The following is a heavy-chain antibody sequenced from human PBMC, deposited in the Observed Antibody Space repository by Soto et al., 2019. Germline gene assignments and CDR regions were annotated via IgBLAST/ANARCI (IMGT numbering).Heavy chain of an antibody. V-gene: IGHV3-23*01. J-gene: IGHJ4*02. D-gene: IGHD5-12*01. Sequence: EVQLLESGGGLVQPGGSLRLSCAASGFTFSSYAMSWVRQAPGKGLEWVSAISGSGNSPYYADSVKGRFTFSRDNSKNTVYLQMSSLKAEDTAVYYCANSRVASDYWGQGTLVTVSS. CDR1: GFTFSSYA. CDR2: ISGSGNSP. CDR3: ANSRVASDY.